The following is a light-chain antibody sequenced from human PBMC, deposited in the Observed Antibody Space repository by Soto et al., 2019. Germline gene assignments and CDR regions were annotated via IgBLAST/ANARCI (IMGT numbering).Light chain of an antibody. CDR2: NVS. J-gene: IGLJ1*01. CDR1: SSDVGSYNY. CDR3: CSYTTSNTRQIV. V-gene: IGLV2-14*01. Sequence: QSALTQPASVSGSPGQSITIACTGTSSDVGSYNYVSWYQQEPGKAPKLMISNVSNRPPGVSNRFSGSKSGNTASLTISGLQAEDEADYYCCSYTTSNTRQIVFGTGTKVTVL.